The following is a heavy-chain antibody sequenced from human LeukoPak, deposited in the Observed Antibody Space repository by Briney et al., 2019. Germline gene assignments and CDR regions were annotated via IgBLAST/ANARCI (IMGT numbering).Heavy chain of an antibody. CDR1: GYTLTELS. V-gene: IGHV1-46*01. Sequence: ASVKVSCKVSGYTLTELSMHWVRQAPGQGLEWMGIINPSGGSTSYAQKFQGRVTMTRDTSTSTVYMELSSLRSEDTAVYYCARGRSPGTSMEYYYYMDVWGKGTTVTVSS. CDR3: ARGRSPGTSMEYYYYMDV. D-gene: IGHD1-1*01. J-gene: IGHJ6*03. CDR2: INPSGGST.